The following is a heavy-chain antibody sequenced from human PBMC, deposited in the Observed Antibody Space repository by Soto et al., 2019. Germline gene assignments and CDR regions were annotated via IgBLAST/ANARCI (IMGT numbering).Heavy chain of an antibody. CDR3: TREGVTMVRGVNRPADYYYYYGMDV. CDR2: IRSKAYGGTT. CDR1: GFTFGDYA. V-gene: IGHV3-49*03. Sequence: PGGSLRLSCTASGFTFGDYAMSWFRQAPGKGLEWVGFIRSKAYGGTTEYAASVKGRFTISRDDSKSIAYLQMDSLKTEDTAVYYCTREGVTMVRGVNRPADYYYYYGMDVWGQGTTVTVSS. D-gene: IGHD3-10*01. J-gene: IGHJ6*02.